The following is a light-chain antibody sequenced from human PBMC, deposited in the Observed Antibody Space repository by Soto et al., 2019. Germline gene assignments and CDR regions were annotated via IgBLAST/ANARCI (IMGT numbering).Light chain of an antibody. CDR2: EVT. J-gene: IGLJ2*01. V-gene: IGLV2-8*01. CDR1: SSDVGGYNY. CDR3: SSFAGGGNPVL. Sequence: QSVLTQPPSASGSLGQSVTISCTGTSSDVGGYNYVSWHQQHPGKAPKLMIYEVTKRPSGVPDRFSGSKSGNTASLTVSGLQAADEADYCSSFAGGGNPVLFGGGTKLTVL.